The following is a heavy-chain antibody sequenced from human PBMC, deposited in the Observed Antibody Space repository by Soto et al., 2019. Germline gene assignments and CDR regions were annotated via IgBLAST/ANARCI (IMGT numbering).Heavy chain of an antibody. V-gene: IGHV4-39*01. CDR3: ARLGYSSGWYFDY. CDR1: GGSISSSSYY. J-gene: IGHJ4*02. CDR2: IYYSGST. Sequence: SETLSLTCTVSGGSISSSSYYWGWIRQPPGKGLEWIGSIYYSGSTYYNPSLKSRVTISVDTSKNQFSLKLSSVTAADSAVYYCARLGYSSGWYFDYWGQGTLVTVSS. D-gene: IGHD6-19*01.